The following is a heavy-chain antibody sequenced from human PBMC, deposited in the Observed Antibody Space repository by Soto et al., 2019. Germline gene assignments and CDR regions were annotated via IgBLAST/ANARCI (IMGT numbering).Heavy chain of an antibody. D-gene: IGHD3-10*01. Sequence: SETLSLTCTVSGGSISSYYWSWIRQPPGKGLEWIGYIHYSGSTNYNPSLKSRVTISVDTSKNQFSLKLSSVTAADTAVYYCVRHCPTRYYYGSGSSPDPFDYWGQGTLVTVSS. V-gene: IGHV4-59*08. CDR2: IHYSGST. CDR1: GGSISSYY. J-gene: IGHJ4*02. CDR3: VRHCPTRYYYGSGSSPDPFDY.